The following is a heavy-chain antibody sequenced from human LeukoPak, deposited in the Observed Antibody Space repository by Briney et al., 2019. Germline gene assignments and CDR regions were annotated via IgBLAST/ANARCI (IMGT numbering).Heavy chain of an antibody. D-gene: IGHD6-19*01. Sequence: GRSLRLSCAASGLTFSSYAMHWVRQAPGKGLEWVAVISSDGSNKYYADSVKGQFTISRDNSKNTLYLQVNSLRAEDTAVYYCATSPSSAWRQFDYWGQGTLVSVSS. J-gene: IGHJ4*02. CDR3: ATSPSSAWRQFDY. CDR1: GLTFSSYA. CDR2: ISSDGSNK. V-gene: IGHV3-30-3*01.